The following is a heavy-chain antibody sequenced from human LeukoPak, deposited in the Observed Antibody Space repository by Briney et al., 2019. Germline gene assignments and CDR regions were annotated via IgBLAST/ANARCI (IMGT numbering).Heavy chain of an antibody. Sequence: GGSLRLSCAASGFTFSSYAMSWVRQAPGKGLEWVSGISASGGTTYYADSVKGRFTISRDNSKNTLYLQMNSLRAEDTAVYYCAKGQSSIGLRNYFDYWGQGTLVSVSS. CDR1: GFTFSSYA. CDR2: ISASGGTT. J-gene: IGHJ4*02. V-gene: IGHV3-23*01. D-gene: IGHD3-22*01. CDR3: AKGQSSIGLRNYFDY.